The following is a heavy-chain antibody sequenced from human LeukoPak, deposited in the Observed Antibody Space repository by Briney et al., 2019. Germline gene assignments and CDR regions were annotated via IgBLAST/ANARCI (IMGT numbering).Heavy chain of an antibody. CDR1: GGSISSSSYY. Sequence: SETLSLTCTVSGGSISSSSYYWGWIRQPPGKGLEWIGSIYYSGSAYYNPSLKSRVTISVDTSKNHFSLKLTSVTAADTAVYYCARTDSSGWWFYFDYWGQGTLVTVSS. V-gene: IGHV4-39*07. D-gene: IGHD6-19*01. J-gene: IGHJ4*02. CDR3: ARTDSSGWWFYFDY. CDR2: IYYSGSA.